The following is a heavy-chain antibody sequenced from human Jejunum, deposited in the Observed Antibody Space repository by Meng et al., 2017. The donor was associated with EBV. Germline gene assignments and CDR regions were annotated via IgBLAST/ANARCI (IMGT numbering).Heavy chain of an antibody. J-gene: IGHJ4*02. CDR3: ARASSERLLDY. D-gene: IGHD1-14*01. CDR1: TDFISSYEW. V-gene: IGHV4-4*02. CDR2: INQVGST. Sequence: RPGLVKPSATLSLTCQVPTDFISSYEWWSWVRQPPGKGLEWLGEINQVGSTYYNPSLKSRVTILIDTSKRQFSLRLNSMTAADTAVYYCARASSERLLDYWGQGTLVTVSS.